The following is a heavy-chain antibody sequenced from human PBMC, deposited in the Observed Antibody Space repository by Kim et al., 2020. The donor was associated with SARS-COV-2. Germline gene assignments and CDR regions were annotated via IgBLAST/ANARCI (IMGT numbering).Heavy chain of an antibody. CDR1: GGTFSSYA. V-gene: IGHV1-69*13. CDR2: IIPIFGTA. Sequence: SVKVSCKASGGTFSSYAISWVRQAPGQGLEWMGGIIPIFGTANYAQKFQGRVTITADESTSTAYMELSSLRSEDTAVYYCAREGKYYGGNYYYYGMDVWGQGTTVTVSS. CDR3: AREGKYYGGNYYYYGMDV. D-gene: IGHD4-17*01. J-gene: IGHJ6*02.